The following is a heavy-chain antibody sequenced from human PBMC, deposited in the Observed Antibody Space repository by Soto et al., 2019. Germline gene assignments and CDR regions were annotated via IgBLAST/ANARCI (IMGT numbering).Heavy chain of an antibody. CDR1: GFSLTTSGVG. CDR3: AHRVLRTVFGLVTTTAIYFDF. J-gene: IGHJ4*02. V-gene: IGHV2-5*02. Sequence: QITLNESGPTVVGPTETLTLTCRFSGFSLTTSGVGVGWIRQSPGKAPEWLARIYWDDDKRYSASLKSRITTTQATPKNQVVLTVSDLDPTHTATYYCAHRVLRTVFGLVTTTAIYFDFWGQGTPVAVSS. D-gene: IGHD3-3*01. CDR2: IYWDDDK.